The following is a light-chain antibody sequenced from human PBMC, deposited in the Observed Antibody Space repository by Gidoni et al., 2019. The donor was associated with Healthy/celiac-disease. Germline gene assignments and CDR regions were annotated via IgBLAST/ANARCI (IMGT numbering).Light chain of an antibody. Sequence: EIVLTQSPGTRSLSPGERATLFCRSSQSVSSSYLAWYQQKPGQAPRLLIYRASSRATGIPDRFSGSGSGTDFSLTISRLEPEYFSVYYCQQYGSSPDTFGGGTKVEIK. CDR2: RAS. J-gene: IGKJ4*01. V-gene: IGKV3-20*01. CDR3: QQYGSSPDT. CDR1: QSVSSSY.